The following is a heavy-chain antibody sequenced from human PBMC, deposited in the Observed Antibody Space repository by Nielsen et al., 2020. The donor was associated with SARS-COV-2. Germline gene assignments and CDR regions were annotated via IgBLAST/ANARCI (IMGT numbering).Heavy chain of an antibody. J-gene: IGHJ4*02. CDR1: GYTFTSYY. V-gene: IGHV1-46*01. D-gene: IGHD3-22*01. Sequence: ASVKVSCKASGYTFTSYYMHWVRQAPGQGLEWMGIINPSGCSTSHAQKFQGRVTMTRDTSMSTVYMELSSLRSEDTAVYYCAREHFVGGLGIVVVISTILDYWGQGTLVTVSS. CDR2: INPSGCST. CDR3: AREHFVGGLGIVVVISTILDY.